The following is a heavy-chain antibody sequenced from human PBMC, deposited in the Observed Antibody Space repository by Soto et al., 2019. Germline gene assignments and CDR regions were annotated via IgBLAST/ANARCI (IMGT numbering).Heavy chain of an antibody. J-gene: IGHJ6*02. CDR2: ISYDGSNK. CDR3: AREYSYGMDV. D-gene: IGHD2-15*01. V-gene: IGHV3-30-3*01. Sequence: GSLRLSCAASAFTFSNYGFRWVRQAPGKGLDWVATISYDGSNKYYADPVKGRFTISRDTSKSTLYLQMHSLRTEDTAIYYCAREYSYGMDVWGQGTRVTVSS. CDR1: AFTFSNYG.